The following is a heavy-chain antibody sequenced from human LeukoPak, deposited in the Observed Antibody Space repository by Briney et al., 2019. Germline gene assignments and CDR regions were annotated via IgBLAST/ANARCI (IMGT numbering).Heavy chain of an antibody. D-gene: IGHD2-2*01. CDR1: GGSFRGYY. J-gene: IGHJ3*02. V-gene: IGHV4-34*01. Sequence: SETLSLTCAVYGGSFRGYYWSWIRQPPGKGLEWSGEINPSGRTNSNPSLNSRVTISVDTSKNQFSLKLSSASAADTAVYYCARRYCSSTSCYVRRENAFDIWGQGKMVTVSS. CDR3: ARRYCSSTSCYVRRENAFDI. CDR2: INPSGRT.